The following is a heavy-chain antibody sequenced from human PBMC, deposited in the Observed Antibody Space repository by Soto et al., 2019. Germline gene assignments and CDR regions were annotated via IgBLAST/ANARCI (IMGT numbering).Heavy chain of an antibody. D-gene: IGHD3-22*01. CDR3: VKALAYYYDSSGYQSSDI. CDR1: GFAFSSYA. V-gene: IGHV3-64D*06. J-gene: IGHJ3*02. CDR2: ISSNGGST. Sequence: GGSLRLSCSAPGFAFSSYAMHWVRQAPGKGLEYVSAISSNGGSTYYADSVKGRFTISRDDSKNTLYLQMSSLRAEDTAVYYCVKALAYYYDSSGYQSSDIWGQGTMVTVSS.